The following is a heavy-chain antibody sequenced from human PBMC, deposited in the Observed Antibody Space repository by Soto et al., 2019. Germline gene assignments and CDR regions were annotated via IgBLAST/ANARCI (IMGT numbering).Heavy chain of an antibody. CDR2: ISAYNGNT. CDR1: GYTFTSYG. J-gene: IGHJ6*03. CDR3: ARDHSIAAAGTVYYYYYYMDF. D-gene: IGHD6-13*01. Sequence: ASVKVSCKASGYTFTSYGISWVRQAPGQGLEWMGWISAYNGNTNYAQKLQGRVTMTTDTSTSTAYMELRSLRSDDTAVYYCARDHSIAAAGTVYYYYYYMDFWGKGTTVNVSS. V-gene: IGHV1-18*01.